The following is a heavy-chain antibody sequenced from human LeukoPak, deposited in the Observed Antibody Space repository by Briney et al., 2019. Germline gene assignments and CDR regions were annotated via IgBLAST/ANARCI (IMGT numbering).Heavy chain of an antibody. J-gene: IGHJ4*02. D-gene: IGHD4-17*01. Sequence: SVKVSSKASGGTFRNHAISWVRQAPGQGLEWMGGIIPIFGTANYAQKFQGRVTITADESTSTAYMELSSLRSEDTAVYYCAKVLGYGDYATFDYWGQGTLVTVSS. V-gene: IGHV1-69*13. CDR3: AKVLGYGDYATFDY. CDR1: GGTFRNHA. CDR2: IIPIFGTA.